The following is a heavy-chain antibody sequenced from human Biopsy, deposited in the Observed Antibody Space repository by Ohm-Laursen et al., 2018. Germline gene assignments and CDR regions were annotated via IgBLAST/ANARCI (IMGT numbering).Heavy chain of an antibody. CDR2: IRGSGLTT. D-gene: IGHD4-17*01. J-gene: IGHJ3*01. CDR3: TCRYGDYPL. V-gene: IGHV3-23*01. CDR1: GFILNNYG. Sequence: SLRLSCSAPGFILNNYGLSWVRQAPGKGLEWVSAIRGSGLTTFYTDSVKGRFTISRDNSKNTLSLQMNSLRAEDTAIYYCTCRYGDYPLWGQGTMVTVSS.